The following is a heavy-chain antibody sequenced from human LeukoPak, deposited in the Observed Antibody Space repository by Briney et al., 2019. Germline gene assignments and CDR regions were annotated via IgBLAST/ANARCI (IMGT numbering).Heavy chain of an antibody. CDR1: GFTVSSNY. Sequence: PGGSLRLSCAASGFTVSSNYMSWVRQAPGKGLEWVSAISGSGGSTYYADSVKGRFTISRDNSKNTLYLQMNSLRAEDTAVYYCAEVRGGWSNEGIDYWGQGTLVTVSS. V-gene: IGHV3-23*01. CDR3: AEVRGGWSNEGIDY. J-gene: IGHJ4*02. CDR2: ISGSGGST. D-gene: IGHD6-19*01.